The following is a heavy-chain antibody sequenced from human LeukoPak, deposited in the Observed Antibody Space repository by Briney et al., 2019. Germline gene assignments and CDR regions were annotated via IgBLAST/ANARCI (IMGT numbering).Heavy chain of an antibody. CDR1: GYTFISHG. CDR2: INPNNGNT. Sequence: ASVKVSCKASGYTFISHGISWVREAPGRGLEWMGWINPNNGNTKYPQNLQGRITLTTDTSTNTAYMALRSLRSDDTAVYYCARFQLIEKNWFDPWGQGTLVTVSS. D-gene: IGHD2-2*01. V-gene: IGHV1-18*01. J-gene: IGHJ5*02. CDR3: ARFQLIEKNWFDP.